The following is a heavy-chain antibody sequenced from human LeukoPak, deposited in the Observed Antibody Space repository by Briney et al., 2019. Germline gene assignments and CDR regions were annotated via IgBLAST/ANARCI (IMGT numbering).Heavy chain of an antibody. CDR1: GYTFTGYY. V-gene: IGHV1-2*06. J-gene: IGHJ3*02. Sequence: ASVKVSCKASGYTFTGYYMHWVRQAPGQGLEWMGRINPNSGGTNYAQKFQGRVTVTRDTSISTAYMELSRLRSDDTAVYYCAREREVSGAFDIWGQGTMVTVSS. D-gene: IGHD1-14*01. CDR3: AREREVSGAFDI. CDR2: INPNSGGT.